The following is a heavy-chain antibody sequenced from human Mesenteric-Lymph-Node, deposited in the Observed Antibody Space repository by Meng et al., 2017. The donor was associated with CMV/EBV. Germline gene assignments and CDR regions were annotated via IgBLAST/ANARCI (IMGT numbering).Heavy chain of an antibody. J-gene: IGHJ6*02. CDR1: GFTFSSYE. V-gene: IGHV3-48*03. Sequence: GGSLRLSCAASGFTFSSYEMNWVRQAPGKGLEWVSYISSSGSTIYYADSVKGRFTISRDNAKNSLYLQMNSLRAEDTAVYYCARERSDSSYYYGMDVWGQGTTVTVSS. D-gene: IGHD2-21*02. CDR2: ISSSGSTI. CDR3: ARERSDSSYYYGMDV.